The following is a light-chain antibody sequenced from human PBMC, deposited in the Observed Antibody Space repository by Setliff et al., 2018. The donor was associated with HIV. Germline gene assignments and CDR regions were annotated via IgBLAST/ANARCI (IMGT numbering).Light chain of an antibody. J-gene: IGLJ1*01. CDR3: SSYTSSSTDV. Sequence: QSVLTQPASVSGSPGQSITISCTGTSSDVGTYNAVYWYQQHPGKAPKLMIYDVSTRPSGVSNRFSGSKSGNTASLTISGLQTEDEADYYCSSYTSSSTDVVGTGTKV. CDR1: SSDVGTYNA. V-gene: IGLV2-14*01. CDR2: DVS.